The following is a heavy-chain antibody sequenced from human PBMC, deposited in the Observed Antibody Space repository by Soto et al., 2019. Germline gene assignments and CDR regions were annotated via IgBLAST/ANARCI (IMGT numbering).Heavy chain of an antibody. D-gene: IGHD1-1*01. J-gene: IGHJ4*02. CDR2: IYYTGNT. CDR1: GGSISSGGTGSY. Sequence: QVQLQESGPGLVKTSQTLSLACTVSGGSISSGGTGSYWTWIRQLPGKGLEWIGYIYYTGNTYYTPSLKSRPTISIDTSENQFSLKLTSVTAADTAVYFCASGHDAYKVRYWGQGTLVTVSS. CDR3: ASGHDAYKVRY. V-gene: IGHV4-31*03.